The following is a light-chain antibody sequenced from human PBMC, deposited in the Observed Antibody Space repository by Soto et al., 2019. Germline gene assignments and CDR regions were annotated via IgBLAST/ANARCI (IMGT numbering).Light chain of an antibody. J-gene: IGKJ2*01. V-gene: IGKV2-30*01. Sequence: DVVMTQSPLSLPVTLGHPASLSFTSSQSLVYGDGNTYLNWFQQSPGQSPRRLIYKVSNRDSGVPDRFSGSASGPDFTLKISRVEAEDVATYYCMQATHWQYTFCQGTK. CDR1: QSLVYGDGNTY. CDR2: KVS. CDR3: MQATHWQYT.